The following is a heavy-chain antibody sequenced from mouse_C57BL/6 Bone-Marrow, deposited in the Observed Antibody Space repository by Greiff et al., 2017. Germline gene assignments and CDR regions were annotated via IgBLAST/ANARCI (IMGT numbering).Heavy chain of an antibody. CDR2: IDPENGDT. V-gene: IGHV14-4*01. Sequence: EVQLQQSGAELVRPGASVKLSCTASGFNIKDDYMHWVKQRPEQGLEWIGWIDPENGDTEYASKFQGKATITADTSSNTAYLQLSSLTSEDTAVYYCTTLPGMVTTAYWGQGTLVTVSA. J-gene: IGHJ3*01. D-gene: IGHD2-3*01. CDR3: TTLPGMVTTAY. CDR1: GFNIKDDY.